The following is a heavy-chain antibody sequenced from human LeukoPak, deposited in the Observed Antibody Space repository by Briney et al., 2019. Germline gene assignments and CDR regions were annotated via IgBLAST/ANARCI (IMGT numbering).Heavy chain of an antibody. CDR2: IWYDGSNE. Sequence: GGSLRLSCAASGFSFSNLEMNWVRQAPGKGLEWVALIWYDGSNEYYADSVKGRFAISRDNSKNTLYLQMNSLRAEDTAVYYCAREVQDAFDIWGQGTMVIVSS. CDR1: GFSFSNLE. V-gene: IGHV3-33*08. CDR3: AREVQDAFDI. J-gene: IGHJ3*02.